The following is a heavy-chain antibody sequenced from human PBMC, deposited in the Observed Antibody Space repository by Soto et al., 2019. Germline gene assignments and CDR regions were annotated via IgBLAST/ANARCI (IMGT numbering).Heavy chain of an antibody. CDR1: GFTFSSYA. V-gene: IGHV3-23*01. CDR2: ISGSGGST. Sequence: PGGSLRLSCAASGFTFSSYAMSWVRQAPWKGLEWVSAISGSGGSTYYADSVKGRFTISRDNSKNTLYLQMNSLRAEDTAVYYCAKAEGLYSSGWYQDFDYWGQGTLVTVSS. J-gene: IGHJ4*02. D-gene: IGHD6-19*01. CDR3: AKAEGLYSSGWYQDFDY.